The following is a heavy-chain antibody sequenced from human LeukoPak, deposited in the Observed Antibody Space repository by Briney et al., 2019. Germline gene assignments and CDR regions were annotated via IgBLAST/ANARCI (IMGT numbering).Heavy chain of an antibody. D-gene: IGHD3-10*01. Sequence: PSETLSLTCIVSGGSISSSSYYWGWIRQPPGKGLEWIGSIYYSGSTYYNPSLKSRVTISVDTSKNQFSLKLSSVTAADTAVYYCAREVHRDWFDPWGQGTLVTVSS. CDR1: GGSISSSSYY. CDR2: IYYSGST. CDR3: AREVHRDWFDP. J-gene: IGHJ5*02. V-gene: IGHV4-39*02.